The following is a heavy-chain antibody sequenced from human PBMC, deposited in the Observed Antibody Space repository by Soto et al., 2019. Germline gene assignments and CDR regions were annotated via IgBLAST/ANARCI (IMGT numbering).Heavy chain of an antibody. Sequence: HVQLVQSGTEVKKPGASVKVSCKVCGYTFTSYGMSWVRQAPGQGLEWMGWISTYNGNTNYAQNFQGRVTMTTDTSTSTAYMELRSLRSDDTAVYYCASRSGTYPYYFDYWGQGTLVTVSS. CDR3: ASRSGTYPYYFDY. V-gene: IGHV1-18*01. J-gene: IGHJ4*02. D-gene: IGHD1-26*01. CDR1: GYTFTSYG. CDR2: ISTYNGNT.